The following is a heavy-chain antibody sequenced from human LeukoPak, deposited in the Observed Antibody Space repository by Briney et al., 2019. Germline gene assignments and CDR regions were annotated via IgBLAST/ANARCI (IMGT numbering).Heavy chain of an antibody. CDR1: GGSISSYY. CDR3: ARASWISSADAVW. D-gene: IGHD2-2*03. J-gene: IGHJ4*02. Sequence: KPSETLSLTCTVSGGSISSYYWSWIRQPPGKGLKWIGYIYYSGSTNYNPSLKSQVTISVDTSKNQFSLRLSSVTAADTAVYYCARASWISSADAVWWGQGTLVTVSS. V-gene: IGHV4-59*08. CDR2: IYYSGST.